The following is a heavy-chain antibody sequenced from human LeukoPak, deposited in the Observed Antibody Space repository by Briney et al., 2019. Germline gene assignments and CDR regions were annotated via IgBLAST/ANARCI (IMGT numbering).Heavy chain of an antibody. CDR1: GFTFSSYA. Sequence: GGSLRLSCAASGFTFSSYAMSWVRQAPGKGLEWVSAISGSGGSTYYADSVKGRFTISRDNSKNTLYLQMNSLRAEDTAVYYCAKVGRELLPYYYYYMDVWGKGTTVTVSS. J-gene: IGHJ6*03. D-gene: IGHD1-26*01. CDR3: AKVGRELLPYYYYYMDV. V-gene: IGHV3-23*01. CDR2: ISGSGGST.